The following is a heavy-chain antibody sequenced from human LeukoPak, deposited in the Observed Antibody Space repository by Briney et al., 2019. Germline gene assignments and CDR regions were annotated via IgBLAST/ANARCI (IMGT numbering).Heavy chain of an antibody. CDR2: IKQDGSEK. V-gene: IGHV3-7*05. J-gene: IGHJ2*01. CDR3: AREGIVVVTDPYWYFDL. Sequence: GGSLRLSCAASGFTFSSYWMSWVRQAPGKGLEWVADIKQDGSEKFYVDSVKGRFTISRDNAKNSLYLQMNSLRAEDTAVYYCAREGIVVVTDPYWYFDLWGRGTLVTVSS. D-gene: IGHD2-21*02. CDR1: GFTFSSYW.